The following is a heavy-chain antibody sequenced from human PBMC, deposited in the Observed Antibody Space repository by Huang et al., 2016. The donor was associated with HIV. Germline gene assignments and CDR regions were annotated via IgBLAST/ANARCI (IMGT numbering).Heavy chain of an antibody. CDR3: AKDPYSSSWFDHFDY. D-gene: IGHD6-13*01. J-gene: IGHJ4*02. CDR2: ISGGGDST. Sequence: EVQLLESGGGLVQPGGSLRLSCAASGFTFSSYAMSWVRQAPGKGLEWVSVISGGGDSTYYADSVKGRFTISRDNSKNTLYLQMNSLRAEDAAVYYCAKDPYSSSWFDHFDYWGQGTLVTVSS. CDR1: GFTFSSYA. V-gene: IGHV3-23*01.